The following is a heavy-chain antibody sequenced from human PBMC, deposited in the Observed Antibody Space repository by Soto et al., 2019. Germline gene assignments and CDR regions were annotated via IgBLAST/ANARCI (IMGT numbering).Heavy chain of an antibody. Sequence: GGSLRLSCAASGFTFSSYGMHWVRQAPGKGLEWVAVIWYDGSNKYYADSVKGRFTISRDNSKNTLYLQMNSLRAEDTAVYYCARANYYYSSSWNYYYYYMDVWGKGTTVTVSS. CDR3: ARANYYYSSSWNYYYYYMDV. CDR2: IWYDGSNK. D-gene: IGHD6-13*01. V-gene: IGHV3-33*01. J-gene: IGHJ6*03. CDR1: GFTFSSYG.